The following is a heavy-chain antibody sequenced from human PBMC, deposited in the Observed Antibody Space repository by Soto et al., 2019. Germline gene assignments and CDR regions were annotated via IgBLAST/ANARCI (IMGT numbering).Heavy chain of an antibody. CDR2: IKQDGSEK. V-gene: IGHV3-7*03. CDR1: GFTFSKFW. D-gene: IGHD3-10*01. CDR3: ARAVGLTMFRGVARWFDP. Sequence: EVQLVESGGGLVQRGGSLRLSCAASGFTFSKFWMSWVRQAPGKGLEWVANIKQDGSEKYYVDSVKGRFTISRDNAKNSLYLQMNSLRAEDTAVYYCARAVGLTMFRGVARWFDPWGQGTLVTVSS. J-gene: IGHJ5*02.